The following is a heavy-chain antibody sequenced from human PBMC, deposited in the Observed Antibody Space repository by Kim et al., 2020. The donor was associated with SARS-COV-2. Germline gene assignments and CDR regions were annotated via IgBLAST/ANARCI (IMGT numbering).Heavy chain of an antibody. J-gene: IGHJ4*02. CDR2: ISSSGGST. Sequence: GGSLRLSCAASGFTVSTYAMSWVRQAPGKGLEWVSAISSSGGSTYYADSVKGRFTISRDNSKNTLYLQMNSLRAEDTAVYYCTKDHNWNYLGVFWGQGSRVTVSS. V-gene: IGHV3-23*01. CDR1: GFTVSTYA. D-gene: IGHD1-7*01. CDR3: TKDHNWNYLGVF.